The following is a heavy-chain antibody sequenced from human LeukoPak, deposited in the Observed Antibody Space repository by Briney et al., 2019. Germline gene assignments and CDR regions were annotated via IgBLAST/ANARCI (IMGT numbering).Heavy chain of an antibody. J-gene: IGHJ4*02. V-gene: IGHV3-74*01. CDR1: GFTFSDTW. CDR2: IRSDGSDT. D-gene: IGHD3-10*01. CDR3: NGIIYYYGSEMGDY. Sequence: GGSLRLSCAASGFTFSDTWMHWVRQAPGEGLVWVSRIRSDGSDTRYAESVKGRFTISRDNAKNTLYLQMNSLKTEDTAVYYCNGIIYYYGSEMGDYWGQGTLVTVSS.